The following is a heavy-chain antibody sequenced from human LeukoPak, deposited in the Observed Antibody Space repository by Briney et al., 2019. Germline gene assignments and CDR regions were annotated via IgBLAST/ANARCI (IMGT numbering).Heavy chain of an antibody. V-gene: IGHV3-23*01. D-gene: IGHD1-20*01. CDR1: GFTFSSCA. CDR3: ARGTNWSPLDFDF. CDR2: IIDSGNSI. Sequence: GGSLRLSCAASGFTFSSCAMSWVRQAPGKGLEWVSTIIDSGNSIYYADSAEGRFTISRDNSKNTLYLQMNSLRAEDTAVYFCARGTNWSPLDFDFWGQGTQVTVSS. J-gene: IGHJ4*02.